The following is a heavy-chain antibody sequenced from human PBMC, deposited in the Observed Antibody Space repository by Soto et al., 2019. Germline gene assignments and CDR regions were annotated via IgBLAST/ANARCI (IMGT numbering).Heavy chain of an antibody. V-gene: IGHV3-7*05. J-gene: IGHJ4*02. CDR2: IKQDGTEQ. CDR1: GITFSTYW. CDR3: VGGSRWLPDY. Sequence: GSLRLSCAVSGITFSTYWMNWVRQTPGKGLEWVAIIKQDGTEQLYVDSVKGRFTISRDNAKNSLYLQMNSLRAEDTAVYYCVGGSRWLPDYWGQGNLVTFSS. D-gene: IGHD6-19*01.